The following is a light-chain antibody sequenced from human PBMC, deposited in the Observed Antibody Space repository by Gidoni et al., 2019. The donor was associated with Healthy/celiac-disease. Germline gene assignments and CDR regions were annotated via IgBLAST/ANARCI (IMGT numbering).Light chain of an antibody. J-gene: IGLJ1*01. CDR3: QAWDSSTGVV. Sequence: SYELTQPPSVSVSPGQTASITCSGDKLGDKYACWYQQKPGQSTVLVIYQDSKRPSGIPERFSGSNSGNTATLTISGTQAMDEADYYCQAWDSSTGVVFGTGTKVTVL. CDR2: QDS. V-gene: IGLV3-1*01. CDR1: KLGDKY.